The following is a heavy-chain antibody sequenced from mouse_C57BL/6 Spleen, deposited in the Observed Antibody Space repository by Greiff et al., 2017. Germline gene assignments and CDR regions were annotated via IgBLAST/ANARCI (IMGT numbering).Heavy chain of an antibody. Sequence: VQLQQSGPELVKPGASVKISCKASGYAFSSSWMNWVKQRPGKGLEWIGRIYPGDGDTNYNGKFKGKATLTADKSSSTAYMQLSSLTSEDSAVYFCARTFPYTTVVAKGYFDVWGTGTTVTVSS. CDR3: ARTFPYTTVVAKGYFDV. V-gene: IGHV1-82*01. CDR1: GYAFSSSW. D-gene: IGHD1-1*01. CDR2: IYPGDGDT. J-gene: IGHJ1*03.